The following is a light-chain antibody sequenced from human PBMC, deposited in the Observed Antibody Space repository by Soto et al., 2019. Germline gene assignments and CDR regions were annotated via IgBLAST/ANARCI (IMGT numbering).Light chain of an antibody. V-gene: IGKV3D-15*01. CDR1: QSVSSN. Sequence: EIVMTQSPATQSVSAGERVTLSCRASQSVSSNLAWYQQKPGQAPRLLIYGASTRATGIPARFSGSGSGTDFTLTISSLQSEDFAVYYCQQYNNWLPLTFGGGTKVEIK. CDR2: GAS. J-gene: IGKJ4*01. CDR3: QQYNNWLPLT.